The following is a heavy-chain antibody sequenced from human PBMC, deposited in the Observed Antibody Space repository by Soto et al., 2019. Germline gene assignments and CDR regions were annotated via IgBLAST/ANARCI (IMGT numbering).Heavy chain of an antibody. J-gene: IGHJ4*02. CDR1: GYSFTSYW. CDR3: ARSGGVVKLRVFPIYHPFVDY. D-gene: IGHD3-3*01. CDR2: IYPGDSDT. Sequence: GESLKISCKGSGYSFTSYWIGWVRQMPGKGLEWMGIIYPGDSDTRYSPSFQGQVTISADKSISTAYLQWSSLKASDTAMYYCARSGGVVKLRVFPIYHPFVDYWGKGTLVPVSS. V-gene: IGHV5-51*01.